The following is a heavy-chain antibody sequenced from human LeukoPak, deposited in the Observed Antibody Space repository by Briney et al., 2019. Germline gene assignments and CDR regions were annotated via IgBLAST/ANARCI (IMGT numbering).Heavy chain of an antibody. Sequence: GGSLRLSCAASGFTFSSYWMSWVRQAPGKGLEWVANIKQDVSEIYYVDSVKGRFTISRDNAKNSLYLQMNSLRAEDTAVYYCARVDFDWLFDYWGQGTLVTVSS. V-gene: IGHV3-7*01. CDR3: ARVDFDWLFDY. D-gene: IGHD3-9*01. J-gene: IGHJ4*02. CDR2: IKQDVSEI. CDR1: GFTFSSYW.